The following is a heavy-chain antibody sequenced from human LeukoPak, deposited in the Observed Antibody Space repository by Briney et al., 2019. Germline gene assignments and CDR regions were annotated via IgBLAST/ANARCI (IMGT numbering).Heavy chain of an antibody. CDR1: GGSISSYY. Sequence: SETLSLTCTVSGGSISSYYWSWIRQPAGKGLEWIGRIYTSGSTNYNPSLKSRVTISVDTSKNQFSLKLSSVTAADTAVYYCARVFPEYCSSTSRYFDYWGQGTLVTVSS. V-gene: IGHV4-4*07. CDR3: ARVFPEYCSSTSRYFDY. CDR2: IYTSGST. J-gene: IGHJ4*02. D-gene: IGHD2-2*01.